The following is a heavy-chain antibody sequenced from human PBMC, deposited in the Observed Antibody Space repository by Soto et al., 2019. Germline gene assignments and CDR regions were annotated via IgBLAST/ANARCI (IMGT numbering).Heavy chain of an antibody. D-gene: IGHD1-26*01. CDR2: ISDSGGTS. J-gene: IGHJ4*02. Sequence: EVQLVDSGGGLVQPGGSLRLSCAASGFIFSDYVMSWVRQAPGKGLEWVSSISDSGGTSYYADSVKGRFTISRDNSKNTLYLQMNSLRAEDTAIYYCPKHPRALLTFDYWGQGTLVNVSS. CDR1: GFIFSDYV. V-gene: IGHV3-23*04. CDR3: PKHPRALLTFDY.